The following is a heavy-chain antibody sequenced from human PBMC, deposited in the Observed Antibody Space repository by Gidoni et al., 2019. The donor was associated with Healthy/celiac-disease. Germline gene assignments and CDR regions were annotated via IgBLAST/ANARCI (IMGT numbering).Heavy chain of an antibody. CDR1: GGSISSYY. CDR2: IYYSGST. V-gene: IGHV4-59*01. Sequence: QVQLQESGPGLVKPSETLSPTCTGSGGSISSYYWSWTRQPPGKGLAWIGYIYYSGSTNYNPSLKSRVTISVDTSKNQFSLKLSSVTAADTAVYYCASGDYDFWSGYDYWGQGTLVTVSS. CDR3: ASGDYDFWSGYDY. D-gene: IGHD3-3*01. J-gene: IGHJ4*02.